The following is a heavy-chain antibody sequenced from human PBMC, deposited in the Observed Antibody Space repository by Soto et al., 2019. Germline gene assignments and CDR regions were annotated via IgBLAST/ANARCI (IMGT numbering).Heavy chain of an antibody. CDR1: GFTFSSYV. J-gene: IGHJ4*01. CDR3: ARDRGYCSGGTCRTLYYFDY. D-gene: IGHD2-15*01. CDR2: ILYDGSNK. Sequence: PGGSLRLSCEASGFTFSSYVMYWVRQAPGKGLEWVALILYDGSNKYYADSVKGRFTISRDNSKNTVYLQMNGLRVEDTAVYYCARDRGYCSGGTCRTLYYFDYWGHGTLVTVSS. V-gene: IGHV3-30-3*01.